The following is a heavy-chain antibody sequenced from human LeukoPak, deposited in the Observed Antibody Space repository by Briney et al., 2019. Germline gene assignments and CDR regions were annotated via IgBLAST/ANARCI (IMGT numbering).Heavy chain of an antibody. CDR1: GFTFSSYA. D-gene: IGHD6-19*01. V-gene: IGHV3-23*01. CDR3: AKDTVKAVAGYAFDI. J-gene: IGHJ3*02. CDR2: ISGSGGST. Sequence: PGGSLRLSCAASGFTFSSYAMSWVRQAPGKGLEWVSAISGSGGSTYYADSVKGRFTISRDNSKNTLYLQMNSLRAEDTAVYYCAKDTVKAVAGYAFDIWGQGTMVTVPS.